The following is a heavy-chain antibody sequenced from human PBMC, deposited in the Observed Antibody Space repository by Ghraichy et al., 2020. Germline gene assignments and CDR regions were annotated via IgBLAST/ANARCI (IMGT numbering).Heavy chain of an antibody. J-gene: IGHJ3*02. CDR3: AKNMIIVVITRGAFDI. V-gene: IGHV3-23*01. Sequence: LSLTCAASGFTFSSYAMSWVRQAPGKGLEWVSAISASGESTFYADSVKGRFTISRDNSKNTLYLQMNSLRAEDTAVYYCAKNMIIVVITRGAFDIWGQGTMVTVS. CDR1: GFTFSSYA. D-gene: IGHD3-22*01. CDR2: ISASGEST.